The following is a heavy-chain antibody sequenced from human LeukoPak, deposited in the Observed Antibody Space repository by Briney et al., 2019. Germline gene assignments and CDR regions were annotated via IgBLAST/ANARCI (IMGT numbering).Heavy chain of an antibody. CDR3: AAERYGGISDCCNFEI. V-gene: IGHV1-24*01. J-gene: IGHJ3*02. CDR2: FDPEDGET. D-gene: IGHD4-23*01. Sequence: ASVKVSCKVSGYTLTELSMHWVRQAPGKGLEWMGGFDPEDGETIYAQKFQGRVTMTEDTSTDTAYMELSSLRSEDTAVYYCAAERYGGISDCCNFEIWGQGTMVTVSS. CDR1: GYTLTELS.